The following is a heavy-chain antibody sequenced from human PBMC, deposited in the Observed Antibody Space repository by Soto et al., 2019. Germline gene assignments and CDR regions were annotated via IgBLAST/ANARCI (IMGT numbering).Heavy chain of an antibody. J-gene: IGHJ5*02. CDR3: ARDPNWTGGGHNWFDP. V-gene: IGHV4-31*03. D-gene: IGHD1-20*01. CDR2: IFYAGDT. CDR1: GESIATGAFH. Sequence: SETLSLTCTVSGESIATGAFHWSWIRLQSGKGPEWIGSIFYAGDTYYNPSLKSRVEISLDGSQNQFSLNLRSVTAADTAVYYCARDPNWTGGGHNWFDPWGQGTLVTVSS.